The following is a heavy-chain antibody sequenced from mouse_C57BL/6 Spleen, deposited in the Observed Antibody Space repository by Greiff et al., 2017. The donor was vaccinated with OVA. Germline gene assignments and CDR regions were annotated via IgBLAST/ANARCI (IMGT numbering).Heavy chain of an antibody. CDR2: IDPNSGGT. CDR1: CYTFTSYW. D-gene: IGHD4-1*01. Sequence: VQLQQPGAELVKPGASVKLSCKASCYTFTSYWMHWVKQRPGRGLEWIGRIDPNSGGTKYNEKFKSKATLTVDKPSSTAYMQLSSLTSEDSAVYYCARSGSKLGRGVLDYFDYWGQGTTLTVSS. V-gene: IGHV1-72*01. CDR3: ARSGSKLGRGVLDYFDY. J-gene: IGHJ2*01.